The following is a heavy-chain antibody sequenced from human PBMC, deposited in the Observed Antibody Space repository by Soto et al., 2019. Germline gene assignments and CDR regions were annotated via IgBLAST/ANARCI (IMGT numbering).Heavy chain of an antibody. CDR2: IYYSGST. CDR1: GGSITSSSHY. CDR3: ARRFEFFHH. Sequence: PSETLSLTCTVSGGSITSSSHYWGWIRQPPGKGLEWIGSIYYSGSTYYNPSLKSRVTISVDTSKNQFSLKLSSVTAADTSVYYCARRFEFFHHWGLGTLVTVS. D-gene: IGHD3-10*01. V-gene: IGHV4-39*01. J-gene: IGHJ1*01.